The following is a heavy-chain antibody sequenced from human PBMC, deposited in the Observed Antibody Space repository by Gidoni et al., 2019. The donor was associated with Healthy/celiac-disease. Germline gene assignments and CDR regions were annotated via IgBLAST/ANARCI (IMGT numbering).Heavy chain of an antibody. CDR1: GFTFRRYA. CDR3: AKGSIGERVVVIATYLD. CDR2: ISGSGGST. D-gene: IGHD2-21*01. V-gene: IGHV3-23*01. J-gene: IGHJ4*02. Sequence: EVQLLESGGGLVQPGGSLGLSGAASGFTFRRYAMSWVRQAPGKGLECVSAISGSGGSTYYADAVKGRFTISRDNSKNTLYLQMNSLRAEDTAVYYCAKGSIGERVVVIATYLDWGQGTLVTVSS.